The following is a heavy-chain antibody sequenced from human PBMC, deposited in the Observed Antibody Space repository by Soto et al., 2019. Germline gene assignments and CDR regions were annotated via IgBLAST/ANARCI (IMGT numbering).Heavy chain of an antibody. CDR2: SNAGNGQT. Sequence: ASVKISCETSGYAFTTYTLHRVRQPPGQRLEWMGWSNAGNGQTKYSQDFQGRVTFTSDTSASTAYMELSSLRYEDMALYYCARGEGPGGYDWDPFDSWGQGTLVTVSS. V-gene: IGHV1-3*02. CDR1: GYAFTTYT. CDR3: ARGEGPGGYDWDPFDS. D-gene: IGHD5-12*01. J-gene: IGHJ4*02.